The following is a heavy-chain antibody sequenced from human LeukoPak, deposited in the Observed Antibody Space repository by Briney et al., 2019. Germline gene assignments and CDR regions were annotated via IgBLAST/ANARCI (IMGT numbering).Heavy chain of an antibody. Sequence: PSETLSLTCAVYGGSFSGYYWSWIRQPPGKGLEWIGEINHSGSTNYNPSLKSRVTISVDTSKNQFSLKLSSVTAADTAVCYCAHTELGYCSSTSCKEVDYWGQGTLVTVSS. CDR3: AHTELGYCSSTSCKEVDY. D-gene: IGHD2-2*01. J-gene: IGHJ4*02. CDR1: GGSFSGYY. CDR2: INHSGST. V-gene: IGHV4-34*01.